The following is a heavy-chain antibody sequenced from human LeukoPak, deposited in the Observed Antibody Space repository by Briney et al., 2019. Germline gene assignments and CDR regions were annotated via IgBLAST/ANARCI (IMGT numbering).Heavy chain of an antibody. CDR2: ISAYNGNT. D-gene: IGHD2-21*02. Sequence: GASVTVSYKASGYTFTSYGIIWVRQAPGQGLEWMGWISAYNGNTNYAQKLQGRVTMTTDTSTSTAYMELRSLRSDDTAVYYCARATYCGGDCPPPGWFDPWGQGTLVTVSS. CDR3: ARATYCGGDCPPPGWFDP. V-gene: IGHV1-18*01. CDR1: GYTFTSYG. J-gene: IGHJ5*02.